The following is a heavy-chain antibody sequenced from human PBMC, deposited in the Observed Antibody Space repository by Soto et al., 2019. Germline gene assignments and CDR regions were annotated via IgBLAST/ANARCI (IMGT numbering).Heavy chain of an antibody. V-gene: IGHV4-30-2*01. Sequence: SETVSLTCAVSGGSISSGGYSWSWIRQPPGKGLEWIGYIYHSGSTYYNPSLKSRVTISVDRSKNQFSLKLSSVTAADTAVYYCAREGYSGYERYFDYWGQGTLVTVSS. CDR2: IYHSGST. CDR3: AREGYSGYERYFDY. J-gene: IGHJ4*02. CDR1: GGSISSGGYS. D-gene: IGHD5-12*01.